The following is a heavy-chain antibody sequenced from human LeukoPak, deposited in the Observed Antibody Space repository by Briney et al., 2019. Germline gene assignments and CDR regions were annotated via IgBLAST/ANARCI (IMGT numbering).Heavy chain of an antibody. CDR3: AKGRDGYNSGFDY. CDR1: GFTFSSYG. CDR2: ISGSGGST. Sequence: PGGSLRLSCAASGFTFSSYGMSWVRQAPGKGLEWVSAISGSGGSTYYADSVKGRFTISRDNSKNTLYLQMNSLRAEDTAVYYCAKGRDGYNSGFDYRGQGTLVTVSS. V-gene: IGHV3-23*01. D-gene: IGHD5-24*01. J-gene: IGHJ4*02.